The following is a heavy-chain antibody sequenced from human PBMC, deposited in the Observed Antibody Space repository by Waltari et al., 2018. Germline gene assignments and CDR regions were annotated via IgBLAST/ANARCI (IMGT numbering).Heavy chain of an antibody. D-gene: IGHD3-22*01. CDR3: ARDGPSYYDKGWFDT. J-gene: IGHJ5*02. CDR1: GGSISRFY. CDR2: IYYSGST. V-gene: IGHV4-59*01. Sequence: QVQLQESGPGLVKPSETLSLTCTVSGGSISRFYWTWIRQPPGKGLEWIGYIYYSGSTNYNPSLKSRVTMSVDTSKNQFSLKLSSVTAADTAVYYCARDGPSYYDKGWFDTWGQGTQVTVSS.